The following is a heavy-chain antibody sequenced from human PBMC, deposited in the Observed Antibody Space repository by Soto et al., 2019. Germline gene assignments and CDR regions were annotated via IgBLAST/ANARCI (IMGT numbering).Heavy chain of an antibody. D-gene: IGHD3-9*01. Sequence: KPSETLSLTCTVSGGSISSYYWSWIRQPPGKGLEWIGYIYYSGSTNYNPSLKSRVTISVDTSKNQFSLKLSTVTAADTAVYYCAGYDPYDILTGYPHPYYYYMDVWGKGTSVTVSS. V-gene: IGHV4-59*08. CDR1: GGSISSYY. CDR3: AGYDPYDILTGYPHPYYYYMDV. J-gene: IGHJ6*03. CDR2: IYYSGST.